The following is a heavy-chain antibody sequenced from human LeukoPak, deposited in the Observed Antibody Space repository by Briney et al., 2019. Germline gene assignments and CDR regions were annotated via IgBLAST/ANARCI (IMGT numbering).Heavy chain of an antibody. V-gene: IGHV3-23*01. Sequence: PGGSLRLSCAASGFTFSSYAMSWVRQAPGKGLEWVSAISGSGGSTYYADSVKGRFTISRDNSKNTLYLQMNSLRGEDTAVYYCAKNRNYDFWSGPEAFDIWGQGTMVTVSS. D-gene: IGHD3-3*01. CDR3: AKNRNYDFWSGPEAFDI. CDR2: ISGSGGST. J-gene: IGHJ3*02. CDR1: GFTFSSYA.